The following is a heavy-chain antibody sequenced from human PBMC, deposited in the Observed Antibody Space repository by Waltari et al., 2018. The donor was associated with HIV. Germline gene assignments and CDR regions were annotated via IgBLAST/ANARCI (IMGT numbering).Heavy chain of an antibody. V-gene: IGHV3-48*02. Sequence: EVQLVESGGGSVRPGGSLRLYCAASGFSFNTYAMNWVLQAPGKGLEWVSYISSKSDPIDYADSVKGRFTISRDNAKNSLYLQMNSLRDDDTAVYYCARGLHRGGHYFGMDVWGRGTTVIVSS. J-gene: IGHJ6*02. D-gene: IGHD3-9*01. CDR1: GFSFNTYA. CDR3: ARGLHRGGHYFGMDV. CDR2: ISSKSDPI.